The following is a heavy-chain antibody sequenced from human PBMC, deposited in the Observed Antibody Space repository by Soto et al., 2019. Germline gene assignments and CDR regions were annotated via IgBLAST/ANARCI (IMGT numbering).Heavy chain of an antibody. CDR1: GGSISSSNW. CDR3: ARGHDSSGYYSDY. D-gene: IGHD3-22*01. Sequence: SETLSLTCAVSGGSISSSNWWSWVRQPPGKGLEWTGEIYHSGSTNYNPSLKSRVTISVDKSKNQFSLKLSSVTAADTAVYYCARGHDSSGYYSDYWGQGTLVTVSS. J-gene: IGHJ4*02. V-gene: IGHV4-4*02. CDR2: IYHSGST.